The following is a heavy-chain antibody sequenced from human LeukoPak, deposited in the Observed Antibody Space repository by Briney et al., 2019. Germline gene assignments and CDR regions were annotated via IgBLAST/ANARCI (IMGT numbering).Heavy chain of an antibody. V-gene: IGHV3-7*01. D-gene: IGHD3-10*02. CDR1: GITFSSYW. J-gene: IGHJ2*01. CDR3: GVFDWYFDL. Sequence: AGGSLRLSCAASGITFSSYWMSGVRQAPGKGREGVANIKQDGSEKYYVDSVKGRFTISRDNAKNSLNLQMNSLRAEDTAVYYCGVFDWYFDLWGRGTLVTVSS. CDR2: IKQDGSEK.